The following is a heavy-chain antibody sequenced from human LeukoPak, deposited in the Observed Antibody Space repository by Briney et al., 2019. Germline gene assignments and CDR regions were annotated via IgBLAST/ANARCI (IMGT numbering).Heavy chain of an antibody. J-gene: IGHJ6*03. CDR1: GFSFSSYS. D-gene: IGHD2-8*01. V-gene: IGHV3-21*01. Sequence: GGSLRLSCAASGFSFSSYSMNWVRQAPGKGLEWVSSISSSSSHIYYADSVKGRFTISRDDAKNSLYLQMNSLRAEDTAVYYCAKDRCSNGIGCYYYYMDVWGKGTTVTISS. CDR2: ISSSSSHI. CDR3: AKDRCSNGIGCYYYYMDV.